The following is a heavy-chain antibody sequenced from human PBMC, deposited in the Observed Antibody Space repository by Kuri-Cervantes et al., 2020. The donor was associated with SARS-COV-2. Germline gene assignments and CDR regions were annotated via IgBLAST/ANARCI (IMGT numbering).Heavy chain of an antibody. V-gene: IGHV3-23*01. D-gene: IGHD6-6*01. CDR1: GGSFRGYY. J-gene: IGHJ4*02. Sequence: GESLRLSCGFYGGSFRGYYCSWVRQAPGKGLEWVLAISGSGGSTYYADSVQGRFTISRDNSKNALYLQMNSLRAEDTAVYYCAKDGRLRAARLPRPGQTYFDYWGQGTLVTVSS. CDR3: AKDGRLRAARLPRPGQTYFDY. CDR2: ISGSGGST.